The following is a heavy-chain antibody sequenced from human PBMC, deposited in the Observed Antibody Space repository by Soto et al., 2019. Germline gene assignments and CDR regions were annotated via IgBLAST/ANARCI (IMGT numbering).Heavy chain of an antibody. CDR3: AKHISSGWYQCDY. CDR1: GFTFSSYA. Sequence: LRLSCAASGFTFSSYAMSWVRQAPGKGLEWVSAISGSGGSTYYADSVKGRFTISRDNSKNTLYLQMNSLRAEDTAVYYCAKHISSGWYQCDYWGQGTLVTVSS. D-gene: IGHD6-19*01. J-gene: IGHJ4*02. V-gene: IGHV3-23*01. CDR2: ISGSGGST.